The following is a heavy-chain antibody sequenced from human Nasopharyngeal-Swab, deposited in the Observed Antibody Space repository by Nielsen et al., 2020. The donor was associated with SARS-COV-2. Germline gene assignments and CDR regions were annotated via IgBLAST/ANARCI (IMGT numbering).Heavy chain of an antibody. CDR2: IRSKAYGGTT. CDR1: GFTFSNNG. V-gene: IGHV3-49*04. J-gene: IGHJ6*02. D-gene: IGHD3-16*02. Sequence: GGSLRLSCAASGFTFSNNGMLWVRQAPGKGLEWVGFIRSKAYGGTTEYAASVKGRFTISRDDSKSIAYLQMNSLKTEDTAVYYCTRDDDYVWGSYRYYYYGMDVWGQGTTVTVSS. CDR3: TRDDDYVWGSYRYYYYGMDV.